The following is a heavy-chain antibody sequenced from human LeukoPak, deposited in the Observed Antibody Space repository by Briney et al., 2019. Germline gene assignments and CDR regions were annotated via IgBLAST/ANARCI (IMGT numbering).Heavy chain of an antibody. CDR3: ARDRAGYSSGYYRVDY. Sequence: ASVKVSCKASGYTFTSYGISWVRQAPGQGLEWMGWISAYNGNTNYAQKLQGRVTMTTDTSTSTAYMELRSLRSDDTAVYYCARDRAGYSSGYYRVDYWGQGTLVTVSS. CDR2: ISAYNGNT. V-gene: IGHV1-18*01. D-gene: IGHD3-22*01. J-gene: IGHJ4*02. CDR1: GYTFTSYG.